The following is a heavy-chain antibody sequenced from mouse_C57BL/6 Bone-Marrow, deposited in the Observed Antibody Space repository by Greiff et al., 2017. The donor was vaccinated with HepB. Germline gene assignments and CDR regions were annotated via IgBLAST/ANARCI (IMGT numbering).Heavy chain of an antibody. V-gene: IGHV5-12*01. D-gene: IGHD6-2*01. Sequence: EVQLVESGGGLVQPGGSLKLSCAASGFTFSDYYMYWVRQTPEKRLEWVAYISNGGGSTYYPDTVKGRFTISRDNAKNTLYLQMSRLKSEDTAMYYCASLWVFAYWGQGTLVTVSA. CDR2: ISNGGGST. CDR1: GFTFSDYY. CDR3: ASLWVFAY. J-gene: IGHJ3*01.